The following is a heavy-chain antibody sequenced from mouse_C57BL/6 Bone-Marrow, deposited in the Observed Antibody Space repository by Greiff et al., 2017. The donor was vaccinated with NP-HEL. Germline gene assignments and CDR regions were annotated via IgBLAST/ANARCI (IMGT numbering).Heavy chain of an antibody. CDR1: GYTFTSYW. CDR3: ARIYYYGSSSVYFDY. D-gene: IGHD1-1*01. J-gene: IGHJ2*01. Sequence: VQLQQPGAELVMPGASVKLSCKASGYTFTSYWMHWVKQRPGQGLEWIGEIDPSDSYTNYNQKFKGKSTLTVDKSSSTAYMQLSSLTSEDSAVDYCARIYYYGSSSVYFDYWGQGTTLTVSS. CDR2: IDPSDSYT. V-gene: IGHV1-69*01.